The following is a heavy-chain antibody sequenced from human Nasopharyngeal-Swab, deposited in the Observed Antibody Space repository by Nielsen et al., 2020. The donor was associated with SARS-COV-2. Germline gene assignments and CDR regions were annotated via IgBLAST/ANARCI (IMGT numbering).Heavy chain of an antibody. V-gene: IGHV3-23*01. CDR1: GFTFSRYA. CDR3: AKEWPVLGLPLFDS. Sequence: GGSLRLSCAASGFTFSRYAMSWVRQAPGKGLEWVSGIGANGVDKYYTDSVEGRFTISRDNSKNTLFLQMNSLRAEDTAVYFCAKEWPVLGLPLFDSWGQGILITVSS. J-gene: IGHJ4*02. CDR2: IGANGVDK. D-gene: IGHD3-16*01.